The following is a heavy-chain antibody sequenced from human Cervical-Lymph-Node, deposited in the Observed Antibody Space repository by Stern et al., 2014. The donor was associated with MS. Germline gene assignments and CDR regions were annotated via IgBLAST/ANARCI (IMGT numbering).Heavy chain of an antibody. Sequence: VQLVESGPGLLRPSETLSLTCTVSGASITSHFWSWIRQPPGKGLEWIGYIYYRGTTNYNASLKGRVAISINTSKTQFSLRLSSVTAADTAVYYCARATDLWGQGILVTVSS. J-gene: IGHJ5*02. CDR1: GASITSHF. CDR2: IYYRGTT. V-gene: IGHV4-59*11. CDR3: ARATDL.